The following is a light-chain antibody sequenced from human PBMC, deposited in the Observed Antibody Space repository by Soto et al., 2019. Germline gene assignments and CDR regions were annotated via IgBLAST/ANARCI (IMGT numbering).Light chain of an antibody. CDR2: AAS. Sequence: AIRMTQSPSSLSASTGDRVTITCRASQGISSYLAWYQQKPGKAPKLLIYAASTVQSGVPSRFSGSGSGTDFTLTISCLQSEDFATYYCQQYYSYPLTFGGGTKLEIK. CDR1: QGISSY. J-gene: IGKJ4*01. CDR3: QQYYSYPLT. V-gene: IGKV1-8*01.